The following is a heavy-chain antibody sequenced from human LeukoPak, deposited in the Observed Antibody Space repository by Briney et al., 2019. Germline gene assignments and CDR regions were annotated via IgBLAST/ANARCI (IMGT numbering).Heavy chain of an antibody. V-gene: IGHV1-69*06. D-gene: IGHD2-15*01. Sequence: SVKVSCKASGYTFTTYGISWVRQAPGQGLEWMGGIIPIFGTANYAQKFQGRVTITADKSTSTAYMELSSLRSEDTAVYYCARDRRYCSGGSCDVDGGWFDPWGQGTLVTVSS. CDR3: ARDRRYCSGGSCDVDGGWFDP. J-gene: IGHJ5*02. CDR2: IIPIFGTA. CDR1: GYTFTTYG.